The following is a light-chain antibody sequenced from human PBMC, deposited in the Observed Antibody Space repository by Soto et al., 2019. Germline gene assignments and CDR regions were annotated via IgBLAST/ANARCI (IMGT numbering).Light chain of an antibody. CDR2: GAS. Sequence: IRMKQSPATLSVSKGGRATLSCRASQSISDTLAWYQQKPGQAPRLLIYGASTRATCFPDRFSGSGSGTDFTLTISRLQSEDSAVYYCQQYNIWPWTFGGVTMVDI. V-gene: IGKV3-15*01. CDR3: QQYNIWPWT. J-gene: IGKJ4*02. CDR1: QSISDT.